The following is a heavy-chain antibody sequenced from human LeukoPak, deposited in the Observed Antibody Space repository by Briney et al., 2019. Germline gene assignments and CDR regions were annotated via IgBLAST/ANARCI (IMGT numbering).Heavy chain of an antibody. Sequence: KPSETLSLTCTVSGGSISSHYWSWIRQPPGKGLEWIGEINHSGSTNYNPSLKSRVTISVDTSKNQFSLKMSSVTAADTAVYYCARGPGFDYWGQGTLVTVSS. J-gene: IGHJ4*02. V-gene: IGHV4-34*01. CDR3: ARGPGFDY. CDR2: INHSGST. CDR1: GGSISSHY.